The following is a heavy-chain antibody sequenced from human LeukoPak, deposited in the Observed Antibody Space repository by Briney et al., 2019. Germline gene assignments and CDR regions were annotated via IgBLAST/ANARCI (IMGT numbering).Heavy chain of an antibody. D-gene: IGHD2-2*02. CDR3: ARVGLEDIVVVPAAIPGYFDY. CDR1: GYTFTSYG. V-gene: IGHV1-18*01. J-gene: IGHJ4*02. CDR2: ISAYNGNT. Sequence: GASVKVSCKASGYTFTSYGISWVRQAPGQGLEWVGWISAYNGNTNYAQKLQGRVTMTTDTSTSTAYMELRSLRSDDTAVYYCARVGLEDIVVVPAAIPGYFDYWGQGTLVTVSS.